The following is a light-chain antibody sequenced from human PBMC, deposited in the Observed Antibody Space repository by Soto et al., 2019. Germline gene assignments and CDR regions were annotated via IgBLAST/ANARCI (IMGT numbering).Light chain of an antibody. V-gene: IGKV1-5*03. J-gene: IGKJ1*01. CDR1: QSIGSW. CDR2: KAS. Sequence: DIQMTQSPSTLSAAVGDRVTITCRASQSIGSWLAWYQQKPGKAPKLLIYKASSLESGVPSRFSGSGSGTAFTRTISRLQPDDFATYYCQQYNSYSRTFGQGTKVEIK. CDR3: QQYNSYSRT.